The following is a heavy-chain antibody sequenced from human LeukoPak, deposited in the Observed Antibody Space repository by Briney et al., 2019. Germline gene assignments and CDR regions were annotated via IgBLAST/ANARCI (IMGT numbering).Heavy chain of an antibody. CDR3: ASHDYGEYGTFKY. J-gene: IGHJ4*02. D-gene: IGHD4-17*01. Sequence: GESLKISCKGSGYTLTTYWIGWVRQMPGKGLEWMGIIYPGDSDTRYSPSLQGQVTISADKSISTAYLQWSSLKASDTAMYYCASHDYGEYGTFKYWGQGTLVTVSS. CDR1: GYTLTTYW. V-gene: IGHV5-51*01. CDR2: IYPGDSDT.